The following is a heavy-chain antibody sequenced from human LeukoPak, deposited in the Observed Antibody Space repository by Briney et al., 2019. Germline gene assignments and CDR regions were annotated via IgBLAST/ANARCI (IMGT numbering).Heavy chain of an antibody. V-gene: IGHV1-2*02. D-gene: IGHD3-3*01. J-gene: IGHJ4*02. CDR2: INPNSGGT. Sequence: GASVKVSCKASGYTFTGYYMHWVRQAPGQGLEWMGWINPNSGGTNYAQKFQGRVTMTRDTSISTAYMELSRLRSDDTAVYYCRAAIPTVYDFWSGPRDYWGQGTLVTVSS. CDR3: RAAIPTVYDFWSGPRDY. CDR1: GYTFTGYY.